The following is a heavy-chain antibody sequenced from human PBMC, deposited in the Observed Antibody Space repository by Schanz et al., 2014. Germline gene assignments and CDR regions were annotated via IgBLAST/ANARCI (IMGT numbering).Heavy chain of an antibody. V-gene: IGHV3-33*01. Sequence: QVQLVESGGGVVQPGRSLRLSCVASGFTFISYDIHWVRQAPGKGLEWVAVIRYDGRNKNFVESVKGRFTISRDNSNNTVYLQMNPLRAENTAVYYCAREDCSATSCYFRYWGQGTLVTVSS. J-gene: IGHJ4*02. D-gene: IGHD2-21*01. CDR1: GFTFISYD. CDR3: AREDCSATSCYFRY. CDR2: IRYDGRNK.